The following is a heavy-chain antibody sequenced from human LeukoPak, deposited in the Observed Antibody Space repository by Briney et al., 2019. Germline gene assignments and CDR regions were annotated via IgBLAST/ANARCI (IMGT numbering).Heavy chain of an antibody. V-gene: IGHV3-23*01. CDR2: ISGRGGST. CDR3: AKYGVDCSSTSCYPLYYMDV. J-gene: IGHJ6*03. Sequence: GGSLRLSCAASGFTFSSYAMSWVRQAPGKALEWVSAISGRGGSTNYADSVKGRFTISRDNSKYTLFLQMNSLRAEDTAVYYCAKYGVDCSSTSCYPLYYMDVWGKGTTVTVSS. CDR1: GFTFSSYA. D-gene: IGHD2-2*01.